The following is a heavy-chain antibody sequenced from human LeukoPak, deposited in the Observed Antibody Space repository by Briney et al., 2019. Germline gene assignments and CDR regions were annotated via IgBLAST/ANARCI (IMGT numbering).Heavy chain of an antibody. CDR1: GGSLTNYY. Sequence: SETLSLTCAVYGGSLTNYYWSWIRQPPGKGPEWIGEINHGGKTYYNPSLKSRVTISVDMSKNQFSLELSYVTAADTAVYYCARGPASGSNFAWFDPWGQGTLVTVSS. J-gene: IGHJ5*02. V-gene: IGHV4-34*01. CDR2: INHGGKT. D-gene: IGHD3-10*01. CDR3: ARGPASGSNFAWFDP.